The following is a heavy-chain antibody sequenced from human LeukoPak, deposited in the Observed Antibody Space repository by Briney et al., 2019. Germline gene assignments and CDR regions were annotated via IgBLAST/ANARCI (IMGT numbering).Heavy chain of an antibody. Sequence: PSETLSLTCSLSGGSISNKYWSWVRQAPGKGLEWVANIKQDGGEKFYVDSVKGRFTISRDNAKNSLYLQMNTLRAEDTAVYYCAREDHSNYNYWGQGTLVTVSS. D-gene: IGHD4-11*01. CDR3: AREDHSNYNY. CDR2: IKQDGGEK. J-gene: IGHJ4*02. V-gene: IGHV3-7*01. CDR1: GGSISNKY.